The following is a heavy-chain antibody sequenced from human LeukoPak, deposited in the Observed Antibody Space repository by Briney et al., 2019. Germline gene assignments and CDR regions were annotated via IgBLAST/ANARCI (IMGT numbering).Heavy chain of an antibody. CDR3: ARDFD. V-gene: IGHV3-7*04. Sequence: GGSLRLSCAASGFTFSSSWMTWVRQAPGKGLEWVANIKADGSETLYVDSVKGRFTISRDNAKNSVFLQMNSLRAEDTAVYFCARDFDWGQGTLVTASS. CDR2: IKADGSET. CDR1: GFTFSSSW. J-gene: IGHJ4*02.